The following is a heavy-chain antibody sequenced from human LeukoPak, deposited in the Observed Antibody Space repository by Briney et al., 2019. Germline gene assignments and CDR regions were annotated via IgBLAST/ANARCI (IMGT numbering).Heavy chain of an antibody. CDR3: ARDTHYYDSRGYYYYYFDS. CDR1: GFTFTSNW. V-gene: IGHV3-7*04. J-gene: IGHJ4*02. Sequence: GGSLRLSCAASGFTFTSNWMSWVRQAPGKGLEWVANIKQDGSETYYVDSVKGRFTISRDNARNTLYLQMNSLRAEDTAVYYCARDTHYYDSRGYYYYYFDSWGQGTLVTVSS. CDR2: IKQDGSET. D-gene: IGHD3-22*01.